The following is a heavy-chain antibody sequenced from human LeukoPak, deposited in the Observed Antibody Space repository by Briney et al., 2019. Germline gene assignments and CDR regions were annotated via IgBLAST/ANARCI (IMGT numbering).Heavy chain of an antibody. CDR2: INHSGST. CDR3: ARRASYYYGSGSYLDY. Sequence: SETLSLTCAVYGGSLSGFYWSWIRQSPGKGLEWIGEINHSGSTNYNPSLKSRVTISVDTSKNQFSLKLSSVTAADTAVYYCARRASYYYGSGSYLDYWGQGTLVTVSS. CDR1: GGSLSGFY. D-gene: IGHD3-10*01. J-gene: IGHJ4*02. V-gene: IGHV4-34*01.